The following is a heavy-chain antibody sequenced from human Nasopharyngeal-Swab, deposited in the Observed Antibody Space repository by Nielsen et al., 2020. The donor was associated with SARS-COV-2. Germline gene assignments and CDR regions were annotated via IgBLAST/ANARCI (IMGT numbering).Heavy chain of an antibody. J-gene: IGHJ4*02. CDR2: VTPDGGSP. D-gene: IGHD3-10*01. CDR1: GFTFSSHA. V-gene: IGHV3-64D*06. CDR3: VRAYGSGNYFDY. Sequence: GESLKTSCSASGFTFSSHAMHWVRQAPGKGLEYLAAVTPDGGSPYYADSVKGRFIISRDNSKNTLYLQLSSLRAEDTAVYYCVRAYGSGNYFDYWGQGTLVTVSS.